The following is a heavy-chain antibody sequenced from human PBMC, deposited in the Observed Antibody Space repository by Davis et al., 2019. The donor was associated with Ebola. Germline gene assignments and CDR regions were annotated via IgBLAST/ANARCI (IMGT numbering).Heavy chain of an antibody. CDR1: GGSVSSGSYY. CDR3: ARGGSVAGNFDN. D-gene: IGHD6-19*01. Sequence: PSETLSLTCTVSGGSVSSGSYYWSWIRQPPGKGLEWIGYIYYSGSTNYNPSLKSRVTISVDTSKNQFSLKLSSVTAADTAVYYCARGGSVAGNFDNWGQGTLVTVSP. V-gene: IGHV4-61*01. J-gene: IGHJ4*02. CDR2: IYYSGST.